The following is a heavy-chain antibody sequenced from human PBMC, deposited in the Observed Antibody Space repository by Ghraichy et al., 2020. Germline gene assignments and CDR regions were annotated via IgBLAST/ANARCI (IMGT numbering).Heavy chain of an antibody. J-gene: IGHJ6*02. Sequence: LSLTCAASGFTFSNFGMHWVRQAPGKGLEWVALISYDGSKKYYTDSVKGRFTISRDNSKNTLYLQMNSRRAEDTAIYYCAKDSSGWYASLSYFYYGMDVWGQGTTVTVSS. V-gene: IGHV3-30*18. CDR3: AKDSSGWYASLSYFYYGMDV. D-gene: IGHD6-19*01. CDR1: GFTFSNFG. CDR2: ISYDGSKK.